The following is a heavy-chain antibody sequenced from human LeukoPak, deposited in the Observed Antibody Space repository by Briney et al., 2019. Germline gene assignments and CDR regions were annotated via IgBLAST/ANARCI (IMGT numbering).Heavy chain of an antibody. CDR3: ARGSASKLFGVVIKGYYYMDV. CDR1: GGSISSGGYY. Sequence: PSQTLSLTCTVSGGSISSGGYYWSWIRQPPGKGLEWIGYIYHSGSTYYNPSLKSRVTISVDRSKNQFSLKLSSVTAADTAVYYCARGSASKLFGVVIKGYYYMDVWGKGTTVTVSS. D-gene: IGHD3-3*01. CDR2: IYHSGST. J-gene: IGHJ6*03. V-gene: IGHV4-30-2*01.